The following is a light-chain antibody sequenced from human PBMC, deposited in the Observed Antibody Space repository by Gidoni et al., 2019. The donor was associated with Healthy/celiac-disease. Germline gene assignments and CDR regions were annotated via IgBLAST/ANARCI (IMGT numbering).Light chain of an antibody. V-gene: IGKV1-39*01. J-gene: IGKJ1*01. Sequence: DIQMTQSPSSLSASVGDRVTITCRASQSISSYLNWYQQKPGKAPKLLIYAASSLQSGVPSRFSGRGSGIDFTLTISSLQPEDFATYYCQQSYSTPSFGQGTKVEIK. CDR2: AAS. CDR3: QQSYSTPS. CDR1: QSISSY.